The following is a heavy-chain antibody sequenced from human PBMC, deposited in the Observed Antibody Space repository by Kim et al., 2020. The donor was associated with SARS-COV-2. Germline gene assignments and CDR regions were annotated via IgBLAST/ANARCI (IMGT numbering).Heavy chain of an antibody. Sequence: DSVKGRLTISRANSKNTLNLHMNSLRAEDTAIYYCAKDVMSYYYDSSGFNWGQGTLVTVSS. V-gene: IGHV3-23*01. J-gene: IGHJ4*02. CDR3: AKDVMSYYYDSSGFN. D-gene: IGHD3-22*01.